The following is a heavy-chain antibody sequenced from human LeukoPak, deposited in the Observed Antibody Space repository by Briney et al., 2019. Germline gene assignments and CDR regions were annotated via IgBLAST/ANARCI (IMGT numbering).Heavy chain of an antibody. V-gene: IGHV3-9*01. CDR1: GFTFDDYA. Sequence: GGSLRLSCAASGFTFDDYAMHWVRQAPGRGLEWVSGISWNSGSIGYADSVKGRFTISRDNAKNSLYLQMNSLRAEDTALYYCAKGSRRIAARPVDYRGQGTLVTVSS. CDR2: ISWNSGSI. J-gene: IGHJ4*02. D-gene: IGHD6-6*01. CDR3: AKGSRRIAARPVDY.